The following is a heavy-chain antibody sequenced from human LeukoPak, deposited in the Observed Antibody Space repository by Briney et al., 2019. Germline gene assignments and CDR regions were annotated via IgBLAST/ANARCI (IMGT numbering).Heavy chain of an antibody. D-gene: IGHD6-6*01. CDR2: IYYSGST. Sequence: MPSETLSLTCTVSGGSISSYYWSWIRQPPGKGLEWIGYIYYSGSTNYNPSLKSRVTISLDTSENQFSLKLRSVTAADTAVYYCARGSIAARNDAFDIWGQGTMVTVSS. J-gene: IGHJ3*02. CDR1: GGSISSYY. V-gene: IGHV4-59*01. CDR3: ARGSIAARNDAFDI.